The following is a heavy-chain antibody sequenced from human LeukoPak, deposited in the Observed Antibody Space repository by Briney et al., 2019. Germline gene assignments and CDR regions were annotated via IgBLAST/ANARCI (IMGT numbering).Heavy chain of an antibody. CDR3: ARDDCTNGVCYLLPTSSSPNLDY. Sequence: ASVKVSCKASGYTFTNYAMHWVRQAPGQRLEWMGWINAGNGNTKYSQKFQGRVTITRDTSASTAYMELSSLRSEGTAVYYCARDDCTNGVCYLLPTSSSPNLDYWGQGTLVTVSS. CDR1: GYTFTNYA. V-gene: IGHV1-3*01. D-gene: IGHD2-8*01. J-gene: IGHJ4*02. CDR2: INAGNGNT.